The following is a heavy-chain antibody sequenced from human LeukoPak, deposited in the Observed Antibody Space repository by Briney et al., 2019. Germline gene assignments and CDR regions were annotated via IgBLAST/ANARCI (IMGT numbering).Heavy chain of an antibody. D-gene: IGHD3-9*01. Sequence: GGSLRLSCAATGFTFSSYSMNWVRQAPGKGLEWVSSISSSSSYIYYADSVKGRFTISRDNAKNSLYLQMNSLRAEDTAVYYCARGLRYFDWLFHYYYMDVWGKGTTVTVSS. V-gene: IGHV3-21*01. CDR3: ARGLRYFDWLFHYYYMDV. CDR1: GFTFSSYS. CDR2: ISSSSSYI. J-gene: IGHJ6*03.